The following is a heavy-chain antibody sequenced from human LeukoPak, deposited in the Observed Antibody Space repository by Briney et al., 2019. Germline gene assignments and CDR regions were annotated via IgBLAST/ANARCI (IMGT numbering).Heavy chain of an antibody. Sequence: GGSLRLSCAASGFTFSSYAMNWVRQAPGKGLEWVSGISGSGDNTYYADSVKGRFTISRDNAKNTLYLQLNSLRVEDMAVYYCARGASSGYRIDYWSQGTLVTVSS. CDR1: GFTFSSYA. J-gene: IGHJ4*02. V-gene: IGHV3-23*01. CDR2: ISGSGDNT. CDR3: ARGASSGYRIDY. D-gene: IGHD3-10*01.